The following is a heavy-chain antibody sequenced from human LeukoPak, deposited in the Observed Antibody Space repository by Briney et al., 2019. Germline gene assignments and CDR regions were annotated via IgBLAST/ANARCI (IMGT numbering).Heavy chain of an antibody. V-gene: IGHV1-8*01. CDR1: GYTFTSYD. CDR2: MNPNRGHT. Sequence: SLKAACKDSGYTFTSYDINWVRQDTGQGLEWMRWMNPNRGHTVSARKFQGRVSISRKISLRTAYMELSSLRSGDKAVYYCARGFRDYDSSGYRYWCQGNLVTFSS. CDR3: ARGFRDYDSSGYRY. J-gene: IGHJ4*02. D-gene: IGHD3-22*01.